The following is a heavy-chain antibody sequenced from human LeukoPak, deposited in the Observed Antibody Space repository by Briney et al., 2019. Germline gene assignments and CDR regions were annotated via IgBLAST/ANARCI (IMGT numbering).Heavy chain of an antibody. CDR3: VREDAHTYYFDF. V-gene: IGHV1-46*01. J-gene: IGHJ4*02. Sequence: ASVKVSCKTSGYTFTSYHMHWVRQAPGQGLEWVAIIKSTGDTTVYAQKFQGRVTVTRDKSKSTVYMDLSSLSSEDTAVYYCVREDAHTYYFDFWGPGTLVTVSS. CDR2: IKSTGDTT. CDR1: GYTFTSYH. D-gene: IGHD2-2*01.